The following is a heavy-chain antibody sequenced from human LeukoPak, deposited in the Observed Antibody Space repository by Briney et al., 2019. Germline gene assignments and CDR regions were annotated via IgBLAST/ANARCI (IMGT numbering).Heavy chain of an antibody. Sequence: GGSLRLSCAASGFTFSGSAMHWVRQASGKGLEWVGRIRSKANSYATAYAASVKGRFTISRDDSKNTAYLQMNSLKTEDTAVYHRTRPLDGYNGLDYWGQGTLVTVSS. J-gene: IGHJ4*02. CDR1: GFTFSGSA. D-gene: IGHD5-24*01. CDR2: IRSKANSYAT. CDR3: TRPLDGYNGLDY. V-gene: IGHV3-73*01.